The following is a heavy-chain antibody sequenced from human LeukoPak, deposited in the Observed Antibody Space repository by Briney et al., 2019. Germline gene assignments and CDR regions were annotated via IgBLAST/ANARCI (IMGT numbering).Heavy chain of an antibody. J-gene: IGHJ3*02. V-gene: IGHV4-59*01. D-gene: IGHD1-20*01. CDR3: ARCNPDNGDAFDI. Sequence: PSETLSLTCTVSGGSISSYYWTWIRQPPGKGLEWIGYIYYSGSTNYNPSLKSRVTISVDASKNHFSLKLSSVTAADTAVYYCARCNPDNGDAFDIWGQGTMVTVSS. CDR1: GGSISSYY. CDR2: IYYSGST.